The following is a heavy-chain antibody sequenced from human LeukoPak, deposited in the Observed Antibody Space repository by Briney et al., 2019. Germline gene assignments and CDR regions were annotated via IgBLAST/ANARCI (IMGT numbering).Heavy chain of an antibody. V-gene: IGHV4-39*01. CDR1: GGSIRSSSYY. D-gene: IGHD3-22*01. J-gene: IGHJ4*02. CDR3: ASGHYDSSGYYYPFDY. CDR2: IYYSGST. Sequence: SETLSLTCTVYGGSIRSSSYYCGGIRQPPGNGLEWIGSIYYSGSTYYNPSLKSRVTISVDPSKNQVSLRLSSVTAADTAVYYCASGHYDSSGYYYPFDYWGQGTLVTVSS.